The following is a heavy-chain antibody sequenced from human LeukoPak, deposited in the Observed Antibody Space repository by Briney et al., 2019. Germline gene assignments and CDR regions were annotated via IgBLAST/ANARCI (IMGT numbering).Heavy chain of an antibody. J-gene: IGHJ6*02. CDR3: AREPASSSVSGYYYYYGMVV. CDR2: IYYSGST. D-gene: IGHD6-6*01. CDR1: GGSISSYY. Sequence: NPSETLSLTCTVSGGSISSYYWSWIRQPPGKGLEWIGYIYYSGSTNYNPSLKSRVTISVDTSKNQFSLKLSSVTAADTAVYYCAREPASSSVSGYYYYYGMVVWGQGTTVTVPS. V-gene: IGHV4-59*01.